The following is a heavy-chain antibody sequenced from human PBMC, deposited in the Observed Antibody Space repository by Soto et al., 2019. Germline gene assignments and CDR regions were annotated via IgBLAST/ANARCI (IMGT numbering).Heavy chain of an antibody. J-gene: IGHJ6*02. CDR2: IIPRSATS. V-gene: IGHV1-69*13. D-gene: IGHD2-2*01. CDR1: GGTFSSYT. CDR3: AREGLVLVPTTVNSDYYYYAMDV. Sequence: SVKVSCKASGGTFSSYTISWVRQAPGQGLEWMGGIIPRSATSNYAQKFQGRVTITADESTNTAYMELSSLRSEDTAVYYCAREGLVLVPTTVNSDYYYYAMDVWGQGTTVTVSS.